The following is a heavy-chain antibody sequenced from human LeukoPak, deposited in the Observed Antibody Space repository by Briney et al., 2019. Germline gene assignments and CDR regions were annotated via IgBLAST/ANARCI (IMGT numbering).Heavy chain of an antibody. Sequence: SETLSLTCTVSGYSISNGYYWAWIRQPPGRGLEWIGSIYHSGSTYYNPSLKSRVTLSVDTSKNQFSLKLSSVTAADTAVYYCARETRNYYDSPAYYSFDYWGQGTLVTVSS. J-gene: IGHJ4*02. D-gene: IGHD3-22*01. CDR3: ARETRNYYDSPAYYSFDY. CDR1: GYSISNGYY. V-gene: IGHV4-38-2*02. CDR2: IYHSGST.